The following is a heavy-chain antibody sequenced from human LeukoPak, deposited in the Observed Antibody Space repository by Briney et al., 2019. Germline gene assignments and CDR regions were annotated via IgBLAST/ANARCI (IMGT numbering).Heavy chain of an antibody. CDR3: ARRYDGSFSFDY. CDR1: GVTFSSNY. D-gene: IGHD3-10*01. J-gene: IGHJ4*02. CDR2: IYSGGST. V-gene: IGHV3-53*01. Sequence: GGSLRLSCAASGVTFSSNYLSWVRQPPAKGLEWVSDIYSGGSTYYADSVKGRFTISRDNSKNTLYLQMNSLRAEDTAVYYCARRYDGSFSFDYWGQGTLVTVSS.